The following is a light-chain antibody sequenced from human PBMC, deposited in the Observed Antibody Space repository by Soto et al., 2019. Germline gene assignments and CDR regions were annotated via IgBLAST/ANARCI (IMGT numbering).Light chain of an antibody. CDR2: GAS. CDR3: QQSYSTPRT. J-gene: IGKJ1*01. CDR1: QSVSAGH. V-gene: IGKV3-20*01. Sequence: EIVLTQSPGTLSLSPGERATLSCRASQSVSAGHLAWYQQKPGQAPRLLIYGASSRATGIPDRFSGSGSGTDFTLTISSLQPEDFATYYCQQSYSTPRTFGQGTKVDI.